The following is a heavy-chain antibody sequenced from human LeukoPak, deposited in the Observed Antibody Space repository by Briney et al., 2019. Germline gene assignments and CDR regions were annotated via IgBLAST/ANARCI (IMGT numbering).Heavy chain of an antibody. J-gene: IGHJ4*02. Sequence: ASVKVSCKASGYTFTGYYMHWVRQAPGQGLEWMGWINPNSGGTNYAQKFQGRVTMTRDTSISTAYMELSRLRSEDTAVYYCARAPYGDYFDYWGQGTLVPVSS. D-gene: IGHD4-17*01. CDR1: GYTFTGYY. CDR3: ARAPYGDYFDY. V-gene: IGHV1-2*02. CDR2: INPNSGGT.